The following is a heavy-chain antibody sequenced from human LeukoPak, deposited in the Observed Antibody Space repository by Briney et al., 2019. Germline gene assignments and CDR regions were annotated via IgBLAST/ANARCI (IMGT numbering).Heavy chain of an antibody. Sequence: SETLSLTCTVSDGSISSYYWSWIRQPPGKGLEWIGYIYYSGSTNYNPSLKSQVTISVDMSKNQFSLKLSSVTAADTAVYYCARALRGGNSYGYLDSRGQGSLVTVSS. CDR2: IYYSGST. V-gene: IGHV4-59*01. CDR1: DGSISSYY. J-gene: IGHJ4*02. D-gene: IGHD5-18*01. CDR3: ARALRGGNSYGYLDS.